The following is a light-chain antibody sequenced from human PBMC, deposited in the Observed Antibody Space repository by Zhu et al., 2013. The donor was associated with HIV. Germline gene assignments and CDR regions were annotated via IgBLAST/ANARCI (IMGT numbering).Light chain of an antibody. CDR2: DAS. CDR1: QSISSY. CDR3: QQYDYLPL. J-gene: IGKJ3*01. V-gene: IGKV1-33*01. Sequence: DIQMTQSPSSLSASVGDRVTITCRASQSISSYLNWYQQKPGKAPKLLIFDASNLQTGVPSRFSGSGSGTDFTFTISSLQPEDIATYYCQQYDYLPLFGPGTKVDLK.